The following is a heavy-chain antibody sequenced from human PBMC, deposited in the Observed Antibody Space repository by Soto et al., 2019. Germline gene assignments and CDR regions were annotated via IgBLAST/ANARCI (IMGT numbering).Heavy chain of an antibody. D-gene: IGHD2-15*01. CDR1: GGSISSYY. Sequence: PSETLSLTCTVSGGSISSYYWRWIRQPPGKGLEWIGYIYYSGSTNYNPSLKSRVTISVDTSKNQFSLKLSSVAAADTAVYYCARALYCSGGSCYPNFDYWGQGTLVTVSS. J-gene: IGHJ4*02. CDR3: ARALYCSGGSCYPNFDY. V-gene: IGHV4-59*01. CDR2: IYYSGST.